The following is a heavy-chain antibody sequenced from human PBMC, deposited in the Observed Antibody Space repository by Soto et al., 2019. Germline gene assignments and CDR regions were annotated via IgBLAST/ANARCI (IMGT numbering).Heavy chain of an antibody. CDR3: ARDGGRHTGGLDY. Sequence: SVKVSCKASGGTFSSYSINWVRQAPGQGLEWMGEIIPIFGTANYAQKCQGRVTITSDESTSTAYMELSSLRSEDTAVYYCARDGGRHTGGLDYWGQGTLVTVSS. D-gene: IGHD2-15*01. V-gene: IGHV1-69*13. J-gene: IGHJ4*02. CDR2: IIPIFGTA. CDR1: GGTFSSYS.